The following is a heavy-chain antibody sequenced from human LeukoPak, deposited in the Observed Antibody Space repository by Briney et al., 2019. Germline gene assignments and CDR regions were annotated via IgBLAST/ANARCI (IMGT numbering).Heavy chain of an antibody. CDR2: ISSNATYK. CDR3: ATISGSYPDWDY. J-gene: IGHJ4*02. D-gene: IGHD1-26*01. Sequence: TGGSLRLSCAASGFTVSSNYMSWVRQAPGKGLEWVSSISSNATYKYYADSVRGRFTISRDNAKNLLYLQMDSLRVEDTAVYYCATISGSYPDWDYWGQGILVTVSS. CDR1: GFTVSSNY. V-gene: IGHV3-21*06.